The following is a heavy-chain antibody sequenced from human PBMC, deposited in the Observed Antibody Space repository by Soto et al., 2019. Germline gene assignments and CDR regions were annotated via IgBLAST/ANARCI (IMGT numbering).Heavy chain of an antibody. Sequence: PSETLSLTCAVSGGSISSSNWWSWVRQPPGKGLEWIGEIYHSGSTNYNPSLKSRVIISVDKSKNQFSLKLSSVTAADTAVYYCARGGGYCSSTSCYFTTYYYYGMDVWGQGTTVTVSS. D-gene: IGHD2-2*01. J-gene: IGHJ6*02. V-gene: IGHV4-4*02. CDR3: ARGGGYCSSTSCYFTTYYYYGMDV. CDR1: GGSISSSNW. CDR2: IYHSGST.